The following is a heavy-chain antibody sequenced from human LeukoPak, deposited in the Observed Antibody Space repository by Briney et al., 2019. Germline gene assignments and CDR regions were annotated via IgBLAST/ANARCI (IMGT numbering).Heavy chain of an antibody. Sequence: SETLSLTCTVSGGSISSSSYYWGWIRQPPGKGLEWIGNIYYSGSTYYNPSLTSRVTISVDTSKNQFSLKLSSMTAADTAAYYCARLDYGGHYFDYWGQGTLVTVSS. V-gene: IGHV4-39*01. CDR3: ARLDYGGHYFDY. CDR1: GGSISSSSYY. J-gene: IGHJ4*02. CDR2: IYYSGST. D-gene: IGHD4-17*01.